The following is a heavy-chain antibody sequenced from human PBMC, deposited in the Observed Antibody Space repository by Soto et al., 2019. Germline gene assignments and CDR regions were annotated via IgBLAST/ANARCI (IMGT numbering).Heavy chain of an antibody. D-gene: IGHD6-6*01. CDR3: AKDGGLGYSSSSEGDDY. CDR2: ISYDGSNK. Sequence: GGSLRLSCAASGFTFSSYGMHWVRQAPGKGLEWVAVISYDGSNKYYADSVKGRFTISRDNSKNTLYLQMNSLRAEDTAVYYCAKDGGLGYSSSSEGDDYWGQGTLVTVSS. J-gene: IGHJ4*02. CDR1: GFTFSSYG. V-gene: IGHV3-30*18.